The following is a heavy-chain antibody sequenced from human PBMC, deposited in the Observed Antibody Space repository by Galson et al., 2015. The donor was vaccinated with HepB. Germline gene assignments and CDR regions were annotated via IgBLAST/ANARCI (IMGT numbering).Heavy chain of an antibody. Sequence: SLRLSCAASGFTFSRYGMHWVRQAPDKGLEWVAVIWFDGSNQYYADSVKGRFTISRDNFKNTLYLQMNSLRAEDTAVYYCAREENTGGYDYWGQGTLVTVSS. CDR2: IWFDGSNQ. CDR3: AREENTGGYDY. D-gene: IGHD2/OR15-2a*01. V-gene: IGHV3-33*01. J-gene: IGHJ4*02. CDR1: GFTFSRYG.